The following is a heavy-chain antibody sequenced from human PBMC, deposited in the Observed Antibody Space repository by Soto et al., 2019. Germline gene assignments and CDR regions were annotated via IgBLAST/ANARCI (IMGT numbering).Heavy chain of an antibody. CDR1: GYTFTAFW. J-gene: IGHJ3*02. V-gene: IGHV1-69*02. CDR3: ARPHSSGWDAFDI. D-gene: IGHD6-19*01. Sequence: SVNVSCKASGYTFTAFWIHWVRQAPGQGLEWMGRIIPILGIAKYAQKFQGRVTITADKSTSTAYMELSSLRSEDAAVYYCARPHSSGWDAFDIWGQGTMVTVSS. CDR2: IIPILGIA.